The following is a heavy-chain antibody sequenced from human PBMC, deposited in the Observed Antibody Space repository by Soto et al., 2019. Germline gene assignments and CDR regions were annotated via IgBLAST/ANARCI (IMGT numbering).Heavy chain of an antibody. J-gene: IGHJ4*02. Sequence: ASVKVSCKASGYKFTAYYMHWVRQAPGQGLEWMGWINPGSGATSYAQTFQGRVTMTRDTSINTVYMEVTSLRPDDTAVYYCGRGRSGQLVVFYWGQGTPVTVSS. D-gene: IGHD3-10*01. CDR1: GYKFTAYY. V-gene: IGHV1-2*02. CDR3: GRGRSGQLVVFY. CDR2: INPGSGAT.